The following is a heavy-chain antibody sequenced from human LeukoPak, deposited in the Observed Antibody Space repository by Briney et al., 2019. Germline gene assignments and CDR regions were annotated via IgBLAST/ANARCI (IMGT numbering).Heavy chain of an antibody. D-gene: IGHD2-15*01. CDR3: ARVAGVVVVAATTAFDT. CDR1: GGSISSYY. CDR2: IYYSGST. V-gene: IGHV4-59*01. J-gene: IGHJ3*02. Sequence: SETLSLTCTVSGGSISSYYWSWIRQPPGKGLEWIGYIYYSGSTNYNPSLKSRVTISVDTSKNQFSLKLSSVTAADTAVYYCARVAGVVVVAATTAFDTWGQGTMVTVSS.